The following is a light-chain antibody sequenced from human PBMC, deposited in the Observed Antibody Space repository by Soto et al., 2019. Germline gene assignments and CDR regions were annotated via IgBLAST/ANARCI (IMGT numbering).Light chain of an antibody. CDR3: QAWDSNTAI. CDR1: ELGDRF. V-gene: IGLV3-1*01. J-gene: IGLJ2*01. CDR2: QDT. Sequence: SYELTQPPSVSVSPGHTASITCSADELGDRFAFWYQQKPGQSPVLVIYQDTKRPSEIPARFSGSNSGNTATLTISEAQALDEADYYCQAWDSNTAIFGGGTKLTVL.